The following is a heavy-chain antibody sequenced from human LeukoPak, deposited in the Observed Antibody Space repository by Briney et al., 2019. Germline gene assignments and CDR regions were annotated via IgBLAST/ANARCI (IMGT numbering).Heavy chain of an antibody. CDR1: GYIFTGYY. CDR3: ARDGDGYNLD. J-gene: IGHJ4*02. CDR2: INSNNGDT. D-gene: IGHD5-24*01. Sequence: ASETVSCKASGYIFTGYYLHWVRQAPGQGLEWVGGINSNNGDTHYAQNFQGRVTMTRDTSISTAYMELSRLGSDDTAVYYCARDGDGYNLDWGQGTLVTVSS. V-gene: IGHV1-2*02.